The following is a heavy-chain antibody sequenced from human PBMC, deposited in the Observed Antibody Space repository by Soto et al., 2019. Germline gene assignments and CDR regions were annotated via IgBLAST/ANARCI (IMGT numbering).Heavy chain of an antibody. CDR3: ARGEGYYDFWSGYHENYYYSGMDV. J-gene: IGHJ6*02. CDR2: INHSGST. CDR1: DGSISGCS. Sequence: SLTCAVGDGSISGCSSWRISQHPGKGLEWIGEINHSGSTNYNPSLKSRVTISVDKSKNQFSLKLSSVTAADTAVYYCARGEGYYDFWSGYHENYYYSGMDVWGQWTTVTVSS. V-gene: IGHV4-34*01. D-gene: IGHD3-3*01.